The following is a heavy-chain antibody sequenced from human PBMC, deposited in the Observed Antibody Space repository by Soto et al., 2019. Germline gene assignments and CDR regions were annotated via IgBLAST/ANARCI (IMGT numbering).Heavy chain of an antibody. J-gene: IGHJ4*02. CDR2: ISYDGSNK. D-gene: IGHD1-26*01. Sequence: PGGSLRLSCAASGFTFSGYAMHWVRQAPGKGLEWVAVISYDGSNKYYADSVKGRFTISRDNSKNTLYLQMNSLRAEDTAVYDCERDRGTDFDYWGQGTLLPVPS. CDR1: GFTFSGYA. CDR3: ERDRGTDFDY. V-gene: IGHV3-30-3*01.